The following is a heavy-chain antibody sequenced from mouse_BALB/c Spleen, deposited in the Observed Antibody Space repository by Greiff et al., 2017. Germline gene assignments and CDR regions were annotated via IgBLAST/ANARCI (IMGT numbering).Heavy chain of an antibody. V-gene: IGHV5-17*02. Sequence: DVQLVESGGGLVQPGGSRKLSCAASGFTFSSFGMHWVRQAPEKGLEWVAYISSGSSTIYYADTVKGRFTISRDNPKNTLFLQMTSLRSEDTAMYYCARNGPGAMDYWGQGTSVTVSS. J-gene: IGHJ4*01. D-gene: IGHD1-2*01. CDR2: ISSGSSTI. CDR1: GFTFSSFG. CDR3: ARNGPGAMDY.